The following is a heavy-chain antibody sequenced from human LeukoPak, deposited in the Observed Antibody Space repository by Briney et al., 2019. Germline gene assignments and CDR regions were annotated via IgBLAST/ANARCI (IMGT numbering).Heavy chain of an antibody. V-gene: IGHV4-30-2*01. D-gene: IGHD2-15*01. CDR2: IYHSGST. J-gene: IGHJ6*02. CDR3: ARGGCSGGSCYSRRYYYYGMDV. CDR1: GGSISSGGYS. Sequence: SETLSLTCAVSGGSISSGGYSWSWIRQPPGKGLEWIGYIYHSGSTYYNPSLKSRVTISVDTSKNQFSLKLSSVTAADTAVYYCARGGCSGGSCYSRRYYYYGMDVWGQGTTVTVSS.